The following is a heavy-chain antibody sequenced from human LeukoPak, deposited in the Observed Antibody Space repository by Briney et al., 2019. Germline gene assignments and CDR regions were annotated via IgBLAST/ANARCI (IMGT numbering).Heavy chain of an antibody. Sequence: ASVKVSCKVSGYTLTELSMHWVRQAPGKGLEWMGGFDPEDGETIYAQKFQGRVTMTEETSTDAAYMELSSLRAEETAVYYCAREGGNGRTLEVDWGQGTLVTVSS. CDR2: FDPEDGET. D-gene: IGHD3-16*01. CDR1: GYTLTELS. CDR3: AREGGNGRTLEVD. J-gene: IGHJ4*02. V-gene: IGHV1-24*01.